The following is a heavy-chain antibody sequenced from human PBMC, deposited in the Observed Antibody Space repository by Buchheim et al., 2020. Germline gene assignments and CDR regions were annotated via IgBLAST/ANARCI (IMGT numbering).Heavy chain of an antibody. CDR2: INHSGST. J-gene: IGHJ4*02. D-gene: IGHD3-22*01. CDR1: GGSFSGYY. CDR3: ARGRGKYYYDSSGYYYVSYFDY. V-gene: IGHV4-34*01. Sequence: QVQLQQWGAGLLKPSETLSLTCAVYGGSFSGYYWSWIRQPPGKGLEWIGEINHSGSTNYNPSLKSRVTISVDTSKNQFSLKLSSVTAADTAVYYCARGRGKYYYDSSGYYYVSYFDYWGQGTL.